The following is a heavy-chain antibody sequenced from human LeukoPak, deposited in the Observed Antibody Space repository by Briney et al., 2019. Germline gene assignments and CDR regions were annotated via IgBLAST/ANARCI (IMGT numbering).Heavy chain of an antibody. Sequence: SETLSLTCAVYGGSFSGYYWSWIRQPAGKGLEWIGRIYTSGSTNYNPSLKSRVTMSVDTSKNQFSLKLSSVTAADTAVYYCARASYYYYMDVWGKGTTVTISS. V-gene: IGHV4-59*10. CDR2: IYTSGST. J-gene: IGHJ6*03. CDR3: ARASYYYYMDV. CDR1: GGSFSGYY.